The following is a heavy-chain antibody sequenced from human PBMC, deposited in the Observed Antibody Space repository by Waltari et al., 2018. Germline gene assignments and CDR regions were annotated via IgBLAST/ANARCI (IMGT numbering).Heavy chain of an antibody. CDR3: ARGELRFDY. D-gene: IGHD1-26*01. J-gene: IGHJ4*02. Sequence: QVQLQESGPGLVKPSETLSLTCTVSGGSISSHYWSWIRQPPGKGLEWIGYIYYSGSTYYNPSLKSRVTISVDTSKNQFSLKLSSVTAADTAVYYCARGELRFDYWGQGTLVTVSS. V-gene: IGHV4-59*08. CDR1: GGSISSHY. CDR2: IYYSGST.